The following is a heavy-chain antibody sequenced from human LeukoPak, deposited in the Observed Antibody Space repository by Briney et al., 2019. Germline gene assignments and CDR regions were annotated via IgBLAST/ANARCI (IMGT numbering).Heavy chain of an antibody. V-gene: IGHV4-34*01. J-gene: IGHJ4*02. D-gene: IGHD3-22*01. Sequence: SETLSLTCAVYGGSFSGYYWSWIRQPPGKGLEWIGEINHSGSTNYNPSLKSRVTISVDTSKNQFSLKLSSVTAADTAVFYCASDYYDSSGYYDRRRYYFDYWGQGTLVTVSS. CDR1: GGSFSGYY. CDR3: ASDYYDSSGYYDRRRYYFDY. CDR2: INHSGST.